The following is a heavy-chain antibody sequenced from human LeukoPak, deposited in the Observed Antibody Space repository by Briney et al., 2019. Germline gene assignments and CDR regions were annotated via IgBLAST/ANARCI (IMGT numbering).Heavy chain of an antibody. CDR3: ARDPDYYDSSGYYNYYFDY. J-gene: IGHJ4*02. V-gene: IGHV3-30-3*01. Sequence: QPGRSLRLSCAAFGFTFSSYAMHWVRQAPGKGLEWVAVISYDGSNKYYADSVKGRFTISRDNSKNTLYLQMNSLRAEDTAVYYCARDPDYYDSSGYYNYYFDYWGQGTLVTVSS. CDR2: ISYDGSNK. D-gene: IGHD3-22*01. CDR1: GFTFSSYA.